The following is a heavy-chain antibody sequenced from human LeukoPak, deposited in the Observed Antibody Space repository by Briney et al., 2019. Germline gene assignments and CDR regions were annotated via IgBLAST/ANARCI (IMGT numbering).Heavy chain of an antibody. Sequence: GGALRLSRVPSLFTVSSNYMIAVRQAAGQGVKGFAGMYICGSTYYADSVTRRFTTSRDNSKNKLYLQMNSLRAEDTAVHYCARAMTTVTLYYYSYMHVWGKGTTVTVSS. V-gene: IGHV3-53*01. CDR3: ARAMTTVTLYYYSYMHV. J-gene: IGHJ6*03. D-gene: IGHD4-17*01. CDR2: MYICGST. CDR1: LFTVSSNY.